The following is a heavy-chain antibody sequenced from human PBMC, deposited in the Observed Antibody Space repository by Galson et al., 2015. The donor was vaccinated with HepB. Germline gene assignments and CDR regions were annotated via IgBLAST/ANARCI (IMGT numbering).Heavy chain of an antibody. Sequence: SLRLCCATSGFTFVDYAMHWIRQAPGKGLEWVSGISWNSGHSAYLDSVKGRFTISRDNAKNSLYLQLNSLTSEDTALYFCVKDVDPFLGVAAAGWFENWGQGTPVTVSS. CDR3: VKDVDPFLGVAAAGWFEN. J-gene: IGHJ4*02. CDR1: GFTFVDYA. V-gene: IGHV3-9*01. D-gene: IGHD6-13*01. CDR2: ISWNSGHS.